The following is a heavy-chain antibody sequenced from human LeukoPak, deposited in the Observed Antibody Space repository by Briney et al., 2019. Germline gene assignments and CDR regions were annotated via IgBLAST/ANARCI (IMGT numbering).Heavy chain of an antibody. CDR2: INPNSGDT. Sequence: ASVKVSCKASGYTFTGYYVHWVRQAPGQGLEWMGWINPNSGDTNFAQKFQGRVTMTRDTSISTAYMELSRLRSDDTAVYYCARDLVYGSGSYGFDYWGQGTLVTVSS. CDR3: ARDLVYGSGSYGFDY. CDR1: GYTFTGYY. J-gene: IGHJ4*02. D-gene: IGHD3-10*01. V-gene: IGHV1-2*02.